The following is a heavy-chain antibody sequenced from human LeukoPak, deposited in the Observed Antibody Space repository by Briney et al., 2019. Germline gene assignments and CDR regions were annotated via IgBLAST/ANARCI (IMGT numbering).Heavy chain of an antibody. V-gene: IGHV3-23*01. D-gene: IGHD3-16*02. J-gene: IGHJ4*02. CDR1: GGTFSSYS. Sequence: GGSLRLSCAASGGTFSSYSISWVRQPPGTGQEWVSAISVSGGSTYYADSVKGRFTISRDNSKHTLYLQMNSLRAEDAAVYYCAKVSLRPYYDYVWGSYREFDYWGQGTMVTVSS. CDR3: AKVSLRPYYDYVWGSYREFDY. CDR2: ISVSGGST.